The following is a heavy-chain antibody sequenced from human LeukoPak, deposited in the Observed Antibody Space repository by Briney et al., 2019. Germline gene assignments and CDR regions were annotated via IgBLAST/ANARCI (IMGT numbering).Heavy chain of an antibody. CDR1: GYSISSGYY. Sequence: SETLSLTCAVSGYSISSGYYWGWIRQPPGKGLEWIATIYHGGSTYYNPSLKSRVTISVDTSKNQFSLKLRSVTAADTAVYYCARQYSHDSFYFDYWGQGTLVTVSS. J-gene: IGHJ4*02. CDR3: ARQYSHDSFYFDY. D-gene: IGHD4-11*01. CDR2: IYHGGST. V-gene: IGHV4-38-2*01.